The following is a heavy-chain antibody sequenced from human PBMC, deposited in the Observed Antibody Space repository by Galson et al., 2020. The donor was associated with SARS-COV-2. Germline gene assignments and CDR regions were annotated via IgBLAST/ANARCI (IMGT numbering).Heavy chain of an antibody. CDR3: AGSHKNFWYNFDN. D-gene: IGHD6-13*01. CDR2: ISPSSDYT. V-gene: IGHV3-11*03. J-gene: IGHJ4*02. CDR1: GLIFSDYY. Sequence: GGSLRLSCTASGLIFSDYYMTWISQAPGKGLEWISYISPSSDYTNYADSVRGRFTISMDNTKTSLFLHMDSLRAEDTAVYYCAGSHKNFWYNFDNWGQGALVTVSS.